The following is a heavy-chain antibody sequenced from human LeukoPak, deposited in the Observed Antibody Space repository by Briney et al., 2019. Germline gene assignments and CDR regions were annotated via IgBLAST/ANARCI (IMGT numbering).Heavy chain of an antibody. Sequence: PGGSLRLSCAASGFTFSSYWMSWVRQAPGKGLEWVANIKQDGSEKYYVDSVKGRFTISRDNAKNSLYLQMNSLRAEDTAVYYCARGGGLLWFGDLIDYWGQGILVTVSS. J-gene: IGHJ4*02. CDR1: GFTFSSYW. CDR3: ARGGGLLWFGDLIDY. V-gene: IGHV3-7*03. CDR2: IKQDGSEK. D-gene: IGHD3-10*01.